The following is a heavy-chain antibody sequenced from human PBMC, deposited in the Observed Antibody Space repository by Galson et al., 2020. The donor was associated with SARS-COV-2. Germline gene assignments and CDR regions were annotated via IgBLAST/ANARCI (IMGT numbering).Heavy chain of an antibody. V-gene: IGHV4-59*01. CDR2: IYYTGST. Sequence: ASETLSLTCTVSGGSISSYYWSWIRHPPGKGLEWIGYIYYTGSTNYNASLKSRVTISVDTSKNQFSLKMSSVTAADTAVYYCARGGPHYFDYWGQGTLVTVSS. CDR1: GGSISSYY. J-gene: IGHJ4*02. CDR3: ARGGPHYFDY.